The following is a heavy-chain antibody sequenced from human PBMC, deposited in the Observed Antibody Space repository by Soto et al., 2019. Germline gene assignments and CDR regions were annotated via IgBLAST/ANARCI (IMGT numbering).Heavy chain of an antibody. CDR1: GYTFTSYY. CDR3: AIKSLLWFGEPYFDY. D-gene: IGHD3-10*01. J-gene: IGHJ4*02. V-gene: IGHV1-46*03. Sequence: ASVKVSCKASGYTFTSYYMHWVRQAPGQGLEWMGIINPSGGSTSYAQKFQGRVTMTRDTSTSTVYMELSSLRSEDTAVYYCAIKSLLWFGEPYFDYWGQGTLVTVSS. CDR2: INPSGGST.